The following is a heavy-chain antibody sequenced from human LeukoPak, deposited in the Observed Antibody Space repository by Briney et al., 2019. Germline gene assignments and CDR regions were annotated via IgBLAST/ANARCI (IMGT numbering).Heavy chain of an antibody. V-gene: IGHV1-46*01. Sequence: GASVKVSCKASGYTFTSYYMHWVRQAPGQGLEWMGIINPSGGSTSYAQKFQGRVTMTTDTSTSTAYMELRSLRSDDTAVYYCARALYYYGSGSRSLFDYWGQGTLVTVSS. J-gene: IGHJ4*02. CDR2: INPSGGST. D-gene: IGHD3-10*01. CDR1: GYTFTSYY. CDR3: ARALYYYGSGSRSLFDY.